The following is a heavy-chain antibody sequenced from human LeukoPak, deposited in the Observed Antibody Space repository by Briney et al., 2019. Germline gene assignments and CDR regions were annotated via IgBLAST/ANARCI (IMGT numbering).Heavy chain of an antibody. D-gene: IGHD6-13*01. V-gene: IGHV4-61*02. CDR1: GGSISSGSYY. CDR2: IYTSGST. CDR3: ARYSSSWYGNAFDI. Sequence: SETLSLTCTVSGGSISSGSYYWSWIRQPAGKGPEWIGRIYTSGSTNYNPSLKSRVTISVDTSKNQFSLKLSSVTAADTAVYYCARYSSSWYGNAFDIWGQGTMVTVSS. J-gene: IGHJ3*02.